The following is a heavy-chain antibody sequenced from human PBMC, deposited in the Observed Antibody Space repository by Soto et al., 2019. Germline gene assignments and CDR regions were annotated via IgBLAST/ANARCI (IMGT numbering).Heavy chain of an antibody. CDR3: ARVHYYDSSAYYL. CDR1: GFTFSSFA. J-gene: IGHJ4*02. CDR2: IGGSGSLT. V-gene: IGHV3-23*01. D-gene: IGHD3-22*01. Sequence: GGSLRLSCVASGFTFSSFAMSWVRQAPGKGLEWVSAIGGSGSLTYYADSVKGRFTVSRDNAKNSLYLQMSSLRAEDTAVYYCARVHYYDSSAYYLWGQGTLVTVSS.